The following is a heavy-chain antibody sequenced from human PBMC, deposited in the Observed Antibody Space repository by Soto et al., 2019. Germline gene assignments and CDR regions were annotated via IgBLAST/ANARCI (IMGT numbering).Heavy chain of an antibody. J-gene: IGHJ4*01. CDR1: GFNFDFYT. D-gene: IGHD3-9*01. V-gene: IGHV3-23*01. CDR2: ISGGSGFT. Sequence: EMQLLESGGGLVKPGGSLRLSCAASGFNFDFYTMGWVRQAPGEGLQWVAVISGGSGFTYYADSVKGRFAISRDNSQKTLTLEMNSLRVEDTALYYCAKTGGDLMTGFSPNYFDFWGHGALVTVAT. CDR3: AKTGGDLMTGFSPNYFDF.